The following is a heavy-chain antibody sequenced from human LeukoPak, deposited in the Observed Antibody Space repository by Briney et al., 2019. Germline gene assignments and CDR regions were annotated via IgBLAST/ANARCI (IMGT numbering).Heavy chain of an antibody. CDR3: ARAKLEWFSIYYYYYMDV. CDR2: LYPSGTT. J-gene: IGHJ6*03. V-gene: IGHV4-38-2*01. D-gene: IGHD3-3*01. Sequence: SETLSLTCGVSGYSISSRYYSCLIRQPPRPGLLWISILYPSGTTYYNPSLKSRVTILAETSKNHFSLKLNSVTAADTAVYYCARAKLEWFSIYYYYYMDVWGQGTTVTVSS. CDR1: GYSISSRYY.